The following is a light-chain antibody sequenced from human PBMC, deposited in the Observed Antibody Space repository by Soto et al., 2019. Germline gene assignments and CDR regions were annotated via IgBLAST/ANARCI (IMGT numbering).Light chain of an antibody. V-gene: IGKV3-15*01. CDR3: QHYNNWPPWT. J-gene: IGKJ1*01. CDR2: GAS. CDR1: QSVSSN. Sequence: EIVMTQSPATLSVSPGERATLSCRASQSVSSNLAWYQQKPGQAPRLLIYGASTRATGIPARFSGSGSGTEFTLTISSLQSEDFAFYYCQHYNNWPPWTGGQGTKVEIK.